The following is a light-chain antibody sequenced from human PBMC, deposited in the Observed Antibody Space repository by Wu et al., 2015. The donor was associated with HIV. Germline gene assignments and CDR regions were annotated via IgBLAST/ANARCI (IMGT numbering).Light chain of an antibody. CDR1: QSVSSNY. Sequence: EIVLTQSPGTLSLSPGERATLSCRASQSVSSNYLAWYQQKSGQAPRLLIYGASSTATGIPDRFTGSGSGTDFTLTISRLEPEDFAVYYCQQRINWPLTFGGGTKVEIK. V-gene: IGKV3D-20*02. J-gene: IGKJ4*01. CDR3: QQRINWPLT. CDR2: GAS.